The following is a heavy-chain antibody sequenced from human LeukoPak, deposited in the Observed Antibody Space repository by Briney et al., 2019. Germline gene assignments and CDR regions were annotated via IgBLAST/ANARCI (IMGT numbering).Heavy chain of an antibody. CDR1: GFTFSSYW. Sequence: GGPLRLSCAASGFTFSSYWMSWVPQAPGKALEGAANIKQDGSEKYYVDSVKGRFTISRDNAKNSLYLQMNNLRAEDTAVYHCARDGGYDFWSGYYPSYAFDIWGQGKMVTVSS. D-gene: IGHD3-3*01. J-gene: IGHJ3*02. V-gene: IGHV3-7*01. CDR2: IKQDGSEK. CDR3: ARDGGYDFWSGYYPSYAFDI.